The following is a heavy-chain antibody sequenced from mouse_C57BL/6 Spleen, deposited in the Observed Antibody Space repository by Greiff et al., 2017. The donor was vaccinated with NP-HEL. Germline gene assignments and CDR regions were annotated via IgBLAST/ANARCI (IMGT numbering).Heavy chain of an antibody. Sequence: QVQLQQPGAELVMRGASVKLSCKASGYTFTSYWMHWVKQRPGQGLEWIGEIDPSDSYTNYNQKFKGKSTLTVDKSSSTAYMQLSSLTSEDSAVYYCARFDYGSSFDYWGQGTTIKV. J-gene: IGHJ2*01. V-gene: IGHV1-69*01. D-gene: IGHD1-1*01. CDR1: GYTFTSYW. CDR3: ARFDYGSSFDY. CDR2: IDPSDSYT.